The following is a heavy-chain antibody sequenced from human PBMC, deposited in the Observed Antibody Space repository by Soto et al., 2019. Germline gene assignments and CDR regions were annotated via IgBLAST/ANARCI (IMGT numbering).Heavy chain of an antibody. CDR1: GFTFNTYS. J-gene: IGHJ6*02. D-gene: IGHD2-2*01. V-gene: IGHV3-21*01. CDR2: ISSRNSFI. Sequence: TWGSLRLSCSASGFTFNTYSMNWVRQAPGKGLEWVSFISSRNSFIYYADSVRGRFTISRDNAKNSVFLQMNSLRVEDTAVYYCARDPAGSTRPEYDGMAVWRQGPTGTASS. CDR3: ARDPAGSTRPEYDGMAV.